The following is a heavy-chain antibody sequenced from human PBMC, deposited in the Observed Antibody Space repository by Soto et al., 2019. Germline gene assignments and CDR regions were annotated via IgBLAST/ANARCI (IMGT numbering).Heavy chain of an antibody. CDR3: ARGLYCSGGSCVYYYYYYMDV. Sequence: GGSLRLSCAASGFTFSSYSMNWVRQAPGKGLEWVSSISSSSSYIYYADSVKGRFTISRDNAKNSLYLQMNSLRAEDTAVYYCARGLYCSGGSCVYYYYYYMDVWGKGTTVTVSS. CDR2: ISSSSSYI. V-gene: IGHV3-21*01. J-gene: IGHJ6*03. CDR1: GFTFSSYS. D-gene: IGHD2-15*01.